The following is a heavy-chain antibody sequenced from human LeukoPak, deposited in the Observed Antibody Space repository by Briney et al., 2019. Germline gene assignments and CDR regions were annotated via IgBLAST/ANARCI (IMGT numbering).Heavy chain of an antibody. CDR1: GFTFDDYG. D-gene: IGHD2-8*01. CDR3: AKSILIRGISGYHYYYMDV. J-gene: IGHJ6*03. Sequence: GGSLRLSCAASGFTFDDYGMSWVRQVPGKGLEWVSVISGSGGSTYYADSVKGRFTISRDNSKNTLHLQMKSLRAEDTAVYYCAKSILIRGISGYHYYYMDVWGKGTTVTISS. CDR2: ISGSGGST. V-gene: IGHV3-23*01.